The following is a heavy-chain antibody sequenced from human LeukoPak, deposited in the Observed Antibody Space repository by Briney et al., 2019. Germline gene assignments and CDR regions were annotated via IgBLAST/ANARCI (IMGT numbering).Heavy chain of an antibody. V-gene: IGHV4-59*01. CDR1: GSSISSNY. J-gene: IGHJ3*02. CDR3: AGDGHSSGWSAAFDI. Sequence: SETLSLTCSVSGSSISSNYWSWIRQPPGKGLEWIGYIYYSGSTNYNPSLKSRVTISVDTSKNQFSLKLRSVTAADTAVYYCAGDGHSSGWSAAFDIWGQGTMVTVS. D-gene: IGHD6-19*01. CDR2: IYYSGST.